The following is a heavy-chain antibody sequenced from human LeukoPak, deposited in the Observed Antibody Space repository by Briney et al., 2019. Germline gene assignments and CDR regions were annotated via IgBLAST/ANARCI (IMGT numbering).Heavy chain of an antibody. V-gene: IGHV3-23*01. CDR2: INPSGGNT. CDR1: GFTFSSNP. Sequence: PGGSRRLSCAGSGFTFSSNPLSWVRQAPGKGLEWVSAINPSGGNTYYADSVRGRFTISRDNSKNTLYLQMNTLRAEDTAVYYCATTKQARRYFDYWGQGTLVTVSS. J-gene: IGHJ4*02. CDR3: ATTKQARRYFDY. D-gene: IGHD1-1*01.